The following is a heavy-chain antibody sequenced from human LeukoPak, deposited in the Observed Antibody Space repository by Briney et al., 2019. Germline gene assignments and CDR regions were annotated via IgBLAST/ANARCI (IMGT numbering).Heavy chain of an antibody. D-gene: IGHD2-2*01. CDR1: GGSISSSSYY. Sequence: PSETLSLTCTVSGGSISSSSYYWGWIRQPPGKGLEWIGSIYYSGSTYYNPSLKSRVTISVDTSKNQFSLKVSSVTAADTAVYYCARLRGDIVVVPAAIFDYWGQGTLVTVSS. CDR3: ARLRGDIVVVPAAIFDY. CDR2: IYYSGST. V-gene: IGHV4-39*01. J-gene: IGHJ4*02.